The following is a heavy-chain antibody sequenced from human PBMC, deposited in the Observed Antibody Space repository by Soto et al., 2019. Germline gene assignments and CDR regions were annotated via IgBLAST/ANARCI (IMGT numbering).Heavy chain of an antibody. CDR1: GFAFSGYA. D-gene: IGHD4-17*01. V-gene: IGHV3-23*01. J-gene: IGHJ4*02. CDR2: ISGSGGST. Sequence: GGSLRLSCAASGFAFSGYAMSWVRQAPGKGLEWVSTISGSGGSTYYTDSVKGRFTISRDNSKNTLYLQMNSLGAEDTAVYYCAKLMTTLTTGLDYRGQGTLVTICS. CDR3: AKLMTTLTTGLDY.